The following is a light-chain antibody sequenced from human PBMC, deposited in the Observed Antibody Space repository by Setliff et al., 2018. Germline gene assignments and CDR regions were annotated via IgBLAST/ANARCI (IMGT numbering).Light chain of an antibody. J-gene: IGLJ1*01. CDR3: SSYSGINNPYV. CDR1: SSDVGGYNY. Sequence: QSVLTEPPSESGSPGQLVTISCTGTSSDVGGYNYVSWYQQHQVKAPKLMIYEVSKRPSGVPDRFSGSKSGNTSSLTVSWIQADDEADYYCSSYSGINNPYVFGTWTKVTVL. V-gene: IGLV2-8*01. CDR2: EVS.